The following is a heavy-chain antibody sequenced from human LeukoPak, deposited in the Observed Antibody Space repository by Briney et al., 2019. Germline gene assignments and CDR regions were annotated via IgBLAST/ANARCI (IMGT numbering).Heavy chain of an antibody. D-gene: IGHD2-2*01. J-gene: IGHJ4*02. Sequence: GGSQRLSCAASGFTFSSYSMNWVRQAPGKGLEWVSSISSSSSYIYYADSVKGRFTISRDNAKNSLYLQMNSLRAEDTAVYYCARRYCSSTSCSPFDYWGQGTLVTVSS. CDR2: ISSSSSYI. V-gene: IGHV3-21*01. CDR1: GFTFSSYS. CDR3: ARRYCSSTSCSPFDY.